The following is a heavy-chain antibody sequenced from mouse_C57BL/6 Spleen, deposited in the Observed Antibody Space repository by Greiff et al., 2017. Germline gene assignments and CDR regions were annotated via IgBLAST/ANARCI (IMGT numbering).Heavy chain of an antibody. D-gene: IGHD1-1*01. V-gene: IGHV1-15*01. CDR1: GYPFTDYE. J-gene: IGHJ2*01. Sequence: VQLQQSGAELVRPGASVTLSCKASGYPFTDYELHWVKQTPVHGLEWIGAIDPETGGTAYNPKFKGKAILTADKASSPAYMELRSLTSEDSAVYYCTRGVLLRDYYFDYWGQGTTLTVSS. CDR2: IDPETGGT. CDR3: TRGVLLRDYYFDY.